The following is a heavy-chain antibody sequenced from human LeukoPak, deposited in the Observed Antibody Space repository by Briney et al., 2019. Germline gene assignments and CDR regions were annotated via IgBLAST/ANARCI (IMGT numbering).Heavy chain of an antibody. CDR1: GFSVSSNY. Sequence: PGGSLRLSCEASGFSVSSNYMSWVRQTPGKGLEWVSGISGSASSTYYTDSVKGRFTISRDNSKNTLYLQMNSLRAEDTALYYCAKDKHEVVPAADEYWGQGTLVTVSS. CDR3: AKDKHEVVPAADEY. D-gene: IGHD2-2*01. CDR2: ISGSASST. V-gene: IGHV3-23*01. J-gene: IGHJ4*02.